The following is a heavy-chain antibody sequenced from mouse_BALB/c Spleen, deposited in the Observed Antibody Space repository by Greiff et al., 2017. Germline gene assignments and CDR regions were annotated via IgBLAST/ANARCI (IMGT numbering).Heavy chain of an antibody. Sequence: EVQLVESGPGLVKPSQSLSLTCTVTGYSITSDYAWNWIRQFPGNKLEWMGYISYSGSTSYNPSLKSRISITRDTSKNQFLLQLNSVTTEDTATYYCARSTMITIFAYWGQGTLVTVSA. CDR3: ARSTMITIFAY. V-gene: IGHV3-2*02. CDR1: GYSITSDYA. D-gene: IGHD2-4*01. CDR2: ISYSGST. J-gene: IGHJ3*01.